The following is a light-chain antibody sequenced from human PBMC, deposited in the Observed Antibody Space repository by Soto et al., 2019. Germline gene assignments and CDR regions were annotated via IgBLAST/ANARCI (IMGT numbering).Light chain of an antibody. Sequence: DIQMTQSPSSLSESAGDRVAITCRASQGISTYLNWYQQKPGKAPKLLIYAASSLQSGVPSRFSGSGSETDFTLTISSLQPEDFATYYCQQSYSTPYTFGQGTKVDIK. CDR2: AAS. V-gene: IGKV1-39*01. J-gene: IGKJ2*01. CDR3: QQSYSTPYT. CDR1: QGISTY.